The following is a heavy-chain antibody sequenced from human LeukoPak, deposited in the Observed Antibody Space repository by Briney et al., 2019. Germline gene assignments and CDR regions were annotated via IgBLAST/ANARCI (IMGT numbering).Heavy chain of an antibody. CDR3: ARGGYDFWSGYYPDY. CDR2: ISAYNGNT. J-gene: IGHJ4*02. Sequence: EASVKVSCKASGYTFTSYGISWVRQAPGQGLEWMGWISAYNGNTNYAQKLQGRVTMTTDTSTSTAYMELRSLRSDDTAVYYCARGGYDFWSGYYPDYWGQGTLVTVSS. D-gene: IGHD3-3*01. CDR1: GYTFTSYG. V-gene: IGHV1-18*01.